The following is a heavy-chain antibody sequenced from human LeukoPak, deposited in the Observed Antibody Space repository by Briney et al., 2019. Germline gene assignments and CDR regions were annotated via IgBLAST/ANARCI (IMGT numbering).Heavy chain of an antibody. D-gene: IGHD2-2*01. Sequence: GASVKASCKASGGTFSSYTISWVRQAPGQGLEWMGRIIPILGIANYAQKFQGRATITADKSTSTAYMELSSLRSEDTAVYYCARDLAPCSSTSCYPYFDYWGQGTLVTVSS. CDR2: IIPILGIA. J-gene: IGHJ4*02. CDR3: ARDLAPCSSTSCYPYFDY. V-gene: IGHV1-69*04. CDR1: GGTFSSYT.